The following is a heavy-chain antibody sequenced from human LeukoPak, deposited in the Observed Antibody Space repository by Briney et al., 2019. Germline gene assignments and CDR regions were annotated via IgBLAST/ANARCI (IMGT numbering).Heavy chain of an antibody. D-gene: IGHD3-22*01. CDR3: ARFEQSYYYDSSGSYGY. Sequence: ASVKVSSKASGYTFTSYGISWVRQAPGQGLEWMGWISAYNGNTNYAQKLQGRVTMTTDTSTSTAYMELRSLRSDDTAVYYCARFEQSYYYDSSGSYGYWGQGTLVTVSS. J-gene: IGHJ4*02. CDR1: GYTFTSYG. CDR2: ISAYNGNT. V-gene: IGHV1-18*01.